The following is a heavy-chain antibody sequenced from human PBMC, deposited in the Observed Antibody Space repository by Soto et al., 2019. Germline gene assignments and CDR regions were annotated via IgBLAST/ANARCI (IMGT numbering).Heavy chain of an antibody. CDR1: GGSISSGDYY. J-gene: IGHJ6*02. Sequence: SETLSLTCTVSGGSISSGDYYWSWIRQPPGKGLEWIGYIYYSGSTYYNPSLKSRVTISVDTSKNQFSLKLSSVTAADTAVYYCARDSDTGGVFGNHYYYYGMDVWGQGTTVTV. D-gene: IGHD3-3*01. CDR3: ARDSDTGGVFGNHYYYYGMDV. V-gene: IGHV4-30-4*01. CDR2: IYYSGST.